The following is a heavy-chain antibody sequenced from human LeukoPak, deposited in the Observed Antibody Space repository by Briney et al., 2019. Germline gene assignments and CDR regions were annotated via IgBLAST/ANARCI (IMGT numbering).Heavy chain of an antibody. CDR2: IYSGGST. Sequence: PGGSLRLSCAASGFTVSSNYMSWVRQAPGKGLEWVSVIYSGGSTYYVDSVKGRFTISRDNSKNTLYLQMNSLRAEDTAVYYCARVSTVGYYYYGMDVWGQGTTVTVSS. CDR1: GFTVSSNY. J-gene: IGHJ6*02. CDR3: ARVSTVGYYYYGMDV. V-gene: IGHV3-66*02. D-gene: IGHD4-23*01.